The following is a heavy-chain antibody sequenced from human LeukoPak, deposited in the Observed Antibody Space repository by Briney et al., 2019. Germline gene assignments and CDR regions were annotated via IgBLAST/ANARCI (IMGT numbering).Heavy chain of an antibody. CDR2: INHSGST. D-gene: IGHD3-22*01. V-gene: IGHV4-34*01. Sequence: SETLSLTCAVYGGSFSGYYWSWIRQPPGKGLEWIGEINHSGSTNYNPSLKSRVTISVDTSKNQFSLKLSSVTAADTAVYYCARVDRYSYYYDSSGYYSDAFDIWGQGTMVTVPS. CDR3: ARVDRYSYYYDSSGYYSDAFDI. CDR1: GGSFSGYY. J-gene: IGHJ3*02.